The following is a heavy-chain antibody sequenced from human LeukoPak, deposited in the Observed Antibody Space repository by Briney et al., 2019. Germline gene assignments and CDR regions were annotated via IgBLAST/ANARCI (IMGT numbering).Heavy chain of an antibody. CDR1: GGSISSSSYY. D-gene: IGHD2-2*02. Sequence: SETLSLTCTVSGGSISSSSYYWGWIRQPPGKGLEWIGSIYYSGSTYCNPSLKSRVTISVDTSKNQFSLKLSSVTAADTAVYYCASLVYCSSTSCYNYYYYYMDVWGKGTTVTVSS. V-gene: IGHV4-39*01. CDR2: IYYSGST. J-gene: IGHJ6*03. CDR3: ASLVYCSSTSCYNYYYYYMDV.